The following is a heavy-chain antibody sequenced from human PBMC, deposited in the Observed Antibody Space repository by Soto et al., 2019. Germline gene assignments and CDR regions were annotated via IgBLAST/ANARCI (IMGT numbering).Heavy chain of an antibody. Sequence: LRLSCAASGSTFSDYYMSWIRQAPGKGLEWVSYISSSGSTIYYADSVKGRFTISRDNAKNSLYLQMNSLRAEDTAVYYCARDLGYYYDSSGYSSYWGQGTLVTVSS. CDR2: ISSSGSTI. D-gene: IGHD3-22*01. CDR1: GSTFSDYY. CDR3: ARDLGYYYDSSGYSSY. J-gene: IGHJ4*02. V-gene: IGHV3-11*01.